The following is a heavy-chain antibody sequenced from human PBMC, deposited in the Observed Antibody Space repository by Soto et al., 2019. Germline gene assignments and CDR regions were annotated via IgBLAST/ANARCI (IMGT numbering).Heavy chain of an antibody. J-gene: IGHJ6*04. V-gene: IGHV5-51*01. D-gene: IGHD3-9*01. Sequence: VESLKISCKGSGYSFTSYWIGWVRQMPGKGLEWMGIIYPGDSDTRYSPSFQGQVTISADKSISTAYLQWSSLKASDTAMYYCGRRDKDNILPGKPHYYYSGLDGGGKGTRFTLPS. CDR3: GRRDKDNILPGKPHYYYSGLDG. CDR2: IYPGDSDT. CDR1: GYSFTSYW.